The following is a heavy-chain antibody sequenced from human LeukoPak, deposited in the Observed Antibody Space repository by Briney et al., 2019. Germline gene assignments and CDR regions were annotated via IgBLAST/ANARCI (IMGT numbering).Heavy chain of an antibody. Sequence: PSETLSLTCAVYGGSFSGYYWSWIRQSPGKGLEWIGEINHSGSTNYNPSLKSRVTISVDTSKNQFSLKLSSVTAADTAVYYCARARITMIVVDYWYFDLWGRGTLVTVSS. CDR2: INHSGST. J-gene: IGHJ2*01. V-gene: IGHV4-34*01. CDR3: ARARITMIVVDYWYFDL. CDR1: GGSFSGYY. D-gene: IGHD3-22*01.